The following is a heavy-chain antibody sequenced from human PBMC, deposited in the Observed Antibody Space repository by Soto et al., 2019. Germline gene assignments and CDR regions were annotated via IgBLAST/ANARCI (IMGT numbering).Heavy chain of an antibody. CDR1: GGSFSTYA. D-gene: IGHD1-1*01. CDR2: VIPILGTT. Sequence: QVQLVQSGAEVKKPGSSVKVSCKASGGSFSTYAISWVRHAPGQGLEWMGGVIPILGTTNNDQKFQGRVKITADESACTAYMQLASPRSEDTAIYFCARHAGTYSYTDMDGWGQGTRVNVSP. V-gene: IGHV1-69*12. J-gene: IGHJ6*01. CDR3: ARHAGTYSYTDMDG.